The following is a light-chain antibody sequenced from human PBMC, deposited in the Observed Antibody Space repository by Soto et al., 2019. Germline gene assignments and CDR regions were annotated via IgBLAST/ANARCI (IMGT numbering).Light chain of an antibody. CDR3: QAYDYILTASV. V-gene: IGLV1-40*01. CDR2: GNR. J-gene: IGLJ3*02. CDR1: TSNLGAGYD. Sequence: QSVLTQPPSVSGAPGQRVTLSCTGNTSNLGAGYDVHWYQQLPGAAPKLVIFGNRNRPSGVPERFSGSKSGTSASLVITGLHAEDEADYYCQAYDYILTASVFGGGSQLTVL.